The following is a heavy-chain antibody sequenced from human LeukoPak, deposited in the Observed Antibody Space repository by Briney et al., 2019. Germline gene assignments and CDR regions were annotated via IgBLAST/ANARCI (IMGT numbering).Heavy chain of an antibody. CDR1: GGSISSYY. J-gene: IGHJ4*02. CDR3: AREETTWSVWFDY. Sequence: SETLSLTCTVSGGSISSYYWSWIRQPAGKGLEWIGPIYTSGSTNYNPSLKSRVTISVDKSKNQFSLKLSSVTAADTAVYYCAREETTWSVWFDYWGQGTLVTVSS. D-gene: IGHD3-16*01. V-gene: IGHV4-4*07. CDR2: IYTSGST.